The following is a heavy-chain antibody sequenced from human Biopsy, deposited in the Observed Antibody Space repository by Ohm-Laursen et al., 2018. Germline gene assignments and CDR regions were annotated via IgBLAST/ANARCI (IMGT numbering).Heavy chain of an antibody. J-gene: IGHJ6*02. V-gene: IGHV3-21*01. CDR3: ARALDYYDPYYYYAMDV. CDR1: GFDFSDYS. D-gene: IGHD3-16*01. CDR2: VTTTSSYI. Sequence: GSLRLSCAASGFDFSDYSMSWARQAPGKGLEWVSSVTTTSSYIYYADSVKGRFTISRDNAKNSLYLQMNSLRAEDTAVYFCARALDYYDPYYYYAMDVWGQGTSVTVSS.